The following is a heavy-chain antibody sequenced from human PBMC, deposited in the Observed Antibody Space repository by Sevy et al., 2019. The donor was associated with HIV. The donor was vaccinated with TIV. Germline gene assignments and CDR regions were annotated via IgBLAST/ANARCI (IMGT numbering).Heavy chain of an antibody. CDR3: AGEYSSGWYRDDAFDI. CDR2: TYYRSKWYN. V-gene: IGHV6-1*01. CDR1: GDSVSSNSAA. J-gene: IGHJ3*02. D-gene: IGHD6-19*01. Sequence: SQTLSLTCAISGDSVSSNSAAWNWIRQSPSRGLEWLGRTYYRSKWYNDYAVSVKSRITINPDTSKNQFSLQLNSVTPEDTAVYYCAGEYSSGWYRDDAFDIWGQGTMVTVSS.